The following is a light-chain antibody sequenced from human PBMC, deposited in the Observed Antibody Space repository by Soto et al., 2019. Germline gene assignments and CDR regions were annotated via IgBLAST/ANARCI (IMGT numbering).Light chain of an antibody. CDR2: LGS. Sequence: DIVMTQSPLSMPVTPGEPASISCRSSQSLLHSNGYNYLDWYLQKPGQSPQLLIYLGSNRASGVPDRFSGSGSGTDFKPKISRVEAEDVGVYYCMQALQTPRTFGPGTKVDIK. CDR3: MQALQTPRT. CDR1: QSLLHSNGYNY. V-gene: IGKV2-28*01. J-gene: IGKJ3*01.